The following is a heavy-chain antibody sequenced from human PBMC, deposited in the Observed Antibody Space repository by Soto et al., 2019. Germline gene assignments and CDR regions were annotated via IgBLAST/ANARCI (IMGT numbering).Heavy chain of an antibody. V-gene: IGHV1-69*06. CDR1: GGTFSSYA. D-gene: IGHD6-19*01. Sequence: QVQLVQSGAEVKKPGSSVKVSCKASGGTFSSYAISWVRQAPGQGLEWMGGIIPIFGTANYAQKFQARVTITADKSTSTADMELSSLRAEDTAVYYCASEGIAVAGPTFDYWGQGTLVTVSS. CDR2: IIPIFGTA. J-gene: IGHJ4*02. CDR3: ASEGIAVAGPTFDY.